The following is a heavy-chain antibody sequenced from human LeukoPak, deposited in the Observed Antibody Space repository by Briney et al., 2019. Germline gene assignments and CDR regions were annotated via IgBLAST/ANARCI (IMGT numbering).Heavy chain of an antibody. V-gene: IGHV3-7*01. D-gene: IGHD3-3*01. CDR1: GFTFSSYW. J-gene: IGHJ3*02. Sequence: GGSLRLSCAASGFTFSSYWMSWIRQAPGKGLEWVANIKEDGSEKYYVDSVKGRFNISRDNAKNSLYLQMNSLRAEDTAVYYCARDAAFGVVITDAFDIWGQGTMVTVSS. CDR3: ARDAAFGVVITDAFDI. CDR2: IKEDGSEK.